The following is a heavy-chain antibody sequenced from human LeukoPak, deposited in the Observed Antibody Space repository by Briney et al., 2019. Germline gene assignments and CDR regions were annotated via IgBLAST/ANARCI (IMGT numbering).Heavy chain of an antibody. J-gene: IGHJ3*02. CDR2: IYYSGST. D-gene: IGHD6-6*01. V-gene: IGHV4-39*01. CDR3: ARLLPHSSSWGRDAFDI. CDR1: GGSISSSSYY. Sequence: SETLSLTCTVSGGSISSSSYYWGWIRQPPGKGLEWIGSIYYSGSTYYNPSLKSRVTISVDTSKNQFSLKLSSVTAADTAVYYCARLLPHSSSWGRDAFDIWGQGTMVTVSS.